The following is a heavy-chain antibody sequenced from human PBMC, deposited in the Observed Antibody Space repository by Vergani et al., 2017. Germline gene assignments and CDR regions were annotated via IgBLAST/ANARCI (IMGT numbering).Heavy chain of an antibody. V-gene: IGHV3-33*01. J-gene: IGHJ4*02. CDR2: IWYDGSNK. CDR3: ARDLSIAAAGTGFDY. Sequence: QVQLVESGGGVVQPGRSLRLSCAASGFTFSSYGMHWVRQAPGKGLEWVAVIWYDGSNKYYADSVKGRFTISGDNSKNTLYLQMNSLRAEDTAVYYCARDLSIAAAGTGFDYWGQGTLVTVSS. CDR1: GFTFSSYG. D-gene: IGHD6-13*01.